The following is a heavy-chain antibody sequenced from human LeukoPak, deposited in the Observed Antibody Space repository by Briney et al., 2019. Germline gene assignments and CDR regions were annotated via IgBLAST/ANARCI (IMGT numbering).Heavy chain of an antibody. D-gene: IGHD3-22*01. Sequence: PSETLSLTCTVSGGSISSYYWSWIRQPPGKGLEWIGYIYYSGSTNSNPSLKSRVTISVDTSKNQSSLKLSSVTAADTAVYYCARLPNYYDSSGNDYWGQGTLVTVSS. J-gene: IGHJ4*02. CDR1: GGSISSYY. CDR2: IYYSGST. V-gene: IGHV4-59*08. CDR3: ARLPNYYDSSGNDY.